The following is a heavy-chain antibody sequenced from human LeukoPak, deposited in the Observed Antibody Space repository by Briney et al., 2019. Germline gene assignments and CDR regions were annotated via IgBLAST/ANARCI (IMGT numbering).Heavy chain of an antibody. CDR3: ARSGYSYGIATDFDY. J-gene: IGHJ4*02. D-gene: IGHD5-18*01. V-gene: IGHV3-48*01. Sequence: PGGSLRLSCAASGFTFSSYSMNWVRQAPGKGLEWVSYISSSSSTIYYADSVKGRFTISRDNAKNSLYLQTNSLRAEDTAVYYCARSGYSYGIATDFDYWGQGTLVTVSS. CDR2: ISSSSSTI. CDR1: GFTFSSYS.